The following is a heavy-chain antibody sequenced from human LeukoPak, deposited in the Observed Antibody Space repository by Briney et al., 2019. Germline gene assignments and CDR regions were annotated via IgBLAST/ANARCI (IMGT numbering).Heavy chain of an antibody. CDR3: ARNYGDYDYVGALT. V-gene: IGHV3-33*01. CDR2: IWYDGSNK. D-gene: IGHD4-17*01. J-gene: IGHJ5*02. Sequence: GRSLRLSCAASGFTFSSYGMHWVRQAPGKGLEWVAVIWYDGSNKYYADSVKGRFTISRDNSKNTLYLQMNSLRAEDTAVYYCARNYGDYDYVGALTWGQGTLVTVSS. CDR1: GFTFSSYG.